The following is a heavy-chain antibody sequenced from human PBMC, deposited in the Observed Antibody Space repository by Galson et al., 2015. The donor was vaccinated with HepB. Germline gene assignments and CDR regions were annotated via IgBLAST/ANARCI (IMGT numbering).Heavy chain of an antibody. CDR2: ISSSSSYI. CDR1: GFTFSSYS. D-gene: IGHD5-12*01. Sequence: SLRLSCAASGFTFSSYSMNWVRQAPGKGLEWVSSISSSSSYIYYADSVKGRFTISRDNAKNSLYLQMNSLRAEDTAVYYCARGQDIVATITLLFVYWGQGTLVTVSS. J-gene: IGHJ4*02. CDR3: ARGQDIVATITLLFVY. V-gene: IGHV3-21*01.